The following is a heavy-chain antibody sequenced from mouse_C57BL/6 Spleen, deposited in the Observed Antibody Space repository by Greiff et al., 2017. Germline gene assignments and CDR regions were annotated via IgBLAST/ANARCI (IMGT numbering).Heavy chain of an antibody. CDR2: ISDGGSYT. CDR1: GFTFSSYA. V-gene: IGHV5-4*01. D-gene: IGHD4-1*01. J-gene: IGHJ3*01. Sequence: EVQLQESGGGLVKPGGSLKLSCAASGFTFSSYAMSWVRQTPEKRLEWVATISDGGSYTYYPDNVKGRFTISRDNAKNNLYLQMSHLKSEDTAMYYCARDNWDGGFAYWGQGTLVTISA. CDR3: ARDNWDGGFAY.